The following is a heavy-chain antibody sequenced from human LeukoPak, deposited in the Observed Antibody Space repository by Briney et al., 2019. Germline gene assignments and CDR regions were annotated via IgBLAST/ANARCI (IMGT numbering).Heavy chain of an antibody. CDR3: ERGYSYGYWGLKYYYYYYYMDG. V-gene: IGHV1-18*01. D-gene: IGHD5-18*01. J-gene: IGHJ6*03. CDR2: ISVYNGNR. CDR1: GYTFTSCG. Sequence: GASVKLCCKAAGYTFTSCGISWVRQGPGQGLGWMGWISVYNGNRNYAQMLQGRVSMTTDTSKSTAYLELRSLRSDDTAVYDCERGYSYGYWGLKYYYYYYYMDGGGKGTTVT.